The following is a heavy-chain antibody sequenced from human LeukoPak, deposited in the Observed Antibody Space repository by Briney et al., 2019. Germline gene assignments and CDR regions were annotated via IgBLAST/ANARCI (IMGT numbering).Heavy chain of an antibody. J-gene: IGHJ3*02. D-gene: IGHD3-3*01. CDR1: GFTFSSYS. Sequence: GGSLRLSCAASGFTFSSYSMNWVRQAPGKGLEWVSSISSSSSYIYYADSVKGRFTISRDNAKNSLYLQMNSLRAEDTAVYYCARDGTYYDFWSGSVEGALDIWGQGTMVTVSS. CDR3: ARDGTYYDFWSGSVEGALDI. CDR2: ISSSSSYI. V-gene: IGHV3-21*01.